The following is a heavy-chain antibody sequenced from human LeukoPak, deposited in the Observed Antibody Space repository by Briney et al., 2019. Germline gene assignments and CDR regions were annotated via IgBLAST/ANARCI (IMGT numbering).Heavy chain of an antibody. J-gene: IGHJ6*02. D-gene: IGHD3-9*01. V-gene: IGHV1-8*01. CDR1: VYTFTAHA. Sequence: ASEKVSCKASVYTFTAHAINWVRQATGQGLEWMGWMNPNSWNTGFGQNFNGRVTMTRDTSTSTAYTELSSLRSEDTAVHYCARGFDVLTGHSYGYYYYYGLDIWGQGTTVIVSS. CDR2: MNPNSWNT. CDR3: ARGFDVLTGHSYGYYYYYGLDI.